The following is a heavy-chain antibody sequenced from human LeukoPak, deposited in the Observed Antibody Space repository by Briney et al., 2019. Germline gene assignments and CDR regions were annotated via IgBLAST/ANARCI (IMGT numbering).Heavy chain of an antibody. D-gene: IGHD1-26*01. J-gene: IGHJ4*02. CDR3: AGLRVGATGYFDS. Sequence: SETLSLTCTVSGGSISSSSYHWGWIRQPPGKGLEWIGSVYYSGSTYNNPSLKSRVTISVDTSKKQFSLKMSSVTAADTAVYYCAGLRVGATGYFDSWGQGTLVTVSS. CDR1: GGSISSSSYH. V-gene: IGHV4-39*01. CDR2: VYYSGST.